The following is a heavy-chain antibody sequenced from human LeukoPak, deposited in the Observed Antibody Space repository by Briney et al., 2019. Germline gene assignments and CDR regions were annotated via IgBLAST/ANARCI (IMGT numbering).Heavy chain of an antibody. CDR3: AKRGVVIRVFLVGFHKEAYYFDS. CDR2: IRDSGEA. J-gene: IGHJ4*02. CDR1: GFTFSSYA. Sequence: GGSLRLSCAASGFTFSSYAMSWVRQAPGKGLEWVGLIRDSGEAFYADSVRGRFTISRDNPKNTLYLQMNSLRAEDTAVYFCAKRGVVIRVFLVGFHKEAYYFDSWGQGALVTVSS. V-gene: IGHV3-23*01. D-gene: IGHD3-10*01.